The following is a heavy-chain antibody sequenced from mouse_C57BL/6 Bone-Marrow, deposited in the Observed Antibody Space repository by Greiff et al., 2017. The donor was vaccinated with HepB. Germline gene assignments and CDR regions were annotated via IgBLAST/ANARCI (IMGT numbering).Heavy chain of an antibody. CDR2: IRNKANNHAT. J-gene: IGHJ1*03. CDR1: GFTFSDAW. CDR3: TRDAVVATPSWYVDV. D-gene: IGHD1-1*01. V-gene: IGHV6-6*01. Sequence: EVKVEESGGGLVQPGGSMKLSCAASGFTFSDAWMDWVRQSPEKGLEWVAEIRNKANNHATYYAESVKGRFTISRDDSKSSVYLQMNSLRAEDTGIYYWTRDAVVATPSWYVDVWGTGTTVTVSS.